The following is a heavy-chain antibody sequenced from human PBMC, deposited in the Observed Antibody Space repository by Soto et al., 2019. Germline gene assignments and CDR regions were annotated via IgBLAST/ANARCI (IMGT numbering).Heavy chain of an antibody. CDR2: ISSSSSYI. CDR1: GFTFSSYS. D-gene: IGHD4-4*01. V-gene: IGHV3-21*01. Sequence: EVQLVESGGGLVKPGGSLRLSCAASGFTFSSYSMNWVRQAPGKGLEWVSSISSSSSYIYYADSVKGRFTISRDNAKNSLYLQMNSLRAEDTAVYYCARDPSTADYYYNGMDVWGQGTTVTVSS. J-gene: IGHJ6*02. CDR3: ARDPSTADYYYNGMDV.